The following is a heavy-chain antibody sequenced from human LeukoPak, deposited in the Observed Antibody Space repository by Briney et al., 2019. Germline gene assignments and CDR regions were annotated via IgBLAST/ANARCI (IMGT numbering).Heavy chain of an antibody. D-gene: IGHD3-22*01. CDR1: GFTFSGSA. CDR3: TRERKYYYDSSGYFDY. V-gene: IGHV3-73*01. Sequence: GGPLRLSCAASGFTFSGSAMHWVRQASGKGLEWVGRIRSKANSYATAYAASVKGRFTISRDDSKNTAYLQMNSLKTEDTAVYYCTRERKYYYDSSGYFDYWGQGTLVTVSS. CDR2: IRSKANSYAT. J-gene: IGHJ4*02.